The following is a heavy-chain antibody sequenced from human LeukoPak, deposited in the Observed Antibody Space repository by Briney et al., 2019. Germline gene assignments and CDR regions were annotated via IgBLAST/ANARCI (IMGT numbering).Heavy chain of an antibody. CDR2: INSDGSVT. CDR1: GFTFRRNW. V-gene: IGHV3-74*01. CDR3: VRPSESWLGQGL. D-gene: IGHD6-25*01. J-gene: IGHJ4*02. Sequence: PGGSLRLSCAASGFTFRRNWMRWVRQAPGKGLVWVSRINSDGSVTDYADSVKGRFTISRDNGKKTLYLHMDSLRAEDTAVYYCVRPSESWLGQGLWGQGTLVTVSS.